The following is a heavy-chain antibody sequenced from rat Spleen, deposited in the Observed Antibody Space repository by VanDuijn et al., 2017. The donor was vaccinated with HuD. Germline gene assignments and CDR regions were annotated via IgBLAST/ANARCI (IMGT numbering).Heavy chain of an antibody. D-gene: IGHD1-1*01. V-gene: IGHV5-25*01. CDR3: TRLYYSNWFAY. CDR2: ISPSGGTT. J-gene: IGHJ3*01. CDR1: GFTFSNYD. Sequence: EVQLVESGGGLGQPGRSMKLSCAASGFTFSNYDMAWVRQAPKKGLEWVATISPSGGTTYYRDPEKGRFTISRDNAKSTLYLQMDSLRSEDTATYYCTRLYYSNWFAYWGQGTLVTVSS.